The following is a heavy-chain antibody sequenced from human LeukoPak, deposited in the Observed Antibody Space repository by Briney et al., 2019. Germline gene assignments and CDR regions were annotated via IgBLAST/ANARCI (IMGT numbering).Heavy chain of an antibody. CDR1: GGSISSYY. V-gene: IGHV4-59*01. D-gene: IGHD2-15*01. CDR3: ASGECSGGSCYALAGY. Sequence: PSETLSLTCTVSGGSISSYYWSWIRQPPGKGLEWIGYIYYSGSTNYNPSLKSRVTISVDTSRNRFSLKLSSVTAADTAVYYCASGECSGGSCYALAGYWGQGTLVTVSS. J-gene: IGHJ4*02. CDR2: IYYSGST.